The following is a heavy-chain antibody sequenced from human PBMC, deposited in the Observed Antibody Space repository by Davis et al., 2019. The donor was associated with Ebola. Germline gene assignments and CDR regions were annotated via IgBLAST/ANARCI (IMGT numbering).Heavy chain of an antibody. D-gene: IGHD5-18*01. V-gene: IGHV3-53*01. CDR3: ARGYGHPIYYYYMDV. Sequence: GESLKISCAASGFTVSSNYMSWVRQAPGKGLEWVSVIYSGGSTYYADSVKGRFTISRDNSKNTLYLQMNSLRAEDTAVYYCARGYGHPIYYYYMDVWGKGTTVTVSS. CDR2: IYSGGST. J-gene: IGHJ6*03. CDR1: GFTVSSNY.